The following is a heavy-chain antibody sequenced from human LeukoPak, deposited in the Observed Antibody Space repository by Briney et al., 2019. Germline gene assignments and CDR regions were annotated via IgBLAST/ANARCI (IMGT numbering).Heavy chain of an antibody. CDR3: ARHEDYYYYMDV. V-gene: IGHV4-59*08. CDR2: IYYSGST. J-gene: IGHJ6*03. Sequence: KSSETLSLTCTVSGGSISSYYWSWIRQPPGKGLEWIGYIYYSGSTNYNPSLKSPVTISVDTSRNQFSLKVSSVTAADAGVYYCARHEDYYYYMDVWGTGTTVIISS. CDR1: GGSISSYY.